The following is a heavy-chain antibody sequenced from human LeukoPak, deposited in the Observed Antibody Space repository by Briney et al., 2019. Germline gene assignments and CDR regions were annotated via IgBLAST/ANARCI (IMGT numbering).Heavy chain of an antibody. CDR1: GFTFSSYE. CDR2: ISSSGNTI. D-gene: IGHD4-17*01. CDR3: ARVGASTHGDYVWGWFDP. J-gene: IGHJ5*02. Sequence: PGGSLRLSCAASGFTFSSYEMNWVRQAPGKGLEWVSYISSSGNTIYYADSVRGRFTISRDNAKNSLYLQMNSLRAEDSAVYYCARVGASTHGDYVWGWFDPWGQGTLVTVSS. V-gene: IGHV3-48*03.